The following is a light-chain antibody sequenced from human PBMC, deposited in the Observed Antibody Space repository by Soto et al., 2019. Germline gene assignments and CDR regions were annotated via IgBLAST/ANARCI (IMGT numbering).Light chain of an antibody. J-gene: IGKJ1*01. Sequence: DIKMRQSPATLSATVGDRVTITCRASQSISSWLAWYQQKPGKAPKLLIYKASSLESGVPSRFSGSGSGTEFTLTISILQPDDFAPYYCQHYNSDSPWTFGQGTMVDIK. CDR1: QSISSW. CDR2: KAS. V-gene: IGKV1-5*03. CDR3: QHYNSDSPWT.